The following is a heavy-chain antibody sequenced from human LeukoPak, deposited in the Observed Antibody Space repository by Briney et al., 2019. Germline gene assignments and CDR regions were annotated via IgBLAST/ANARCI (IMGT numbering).Heavy chain of an antibody. J-gene: IGHJ4*02. CDR3: ARDAEVYYFDY. CDR1: GFTFSSYA. Sequence: PGGSLRLSCAACGFTFSSYAMHWVRQAPGKGLEWVAVISYDGSNKYYADSVKGRFTISRDNSKNTLYLQMNSLRAEDTAVYYCARDAEVYYFDYWGQGTLVTASS. V-gene: IGHV3-30-3*01. CDR2: ISYDGSNK.